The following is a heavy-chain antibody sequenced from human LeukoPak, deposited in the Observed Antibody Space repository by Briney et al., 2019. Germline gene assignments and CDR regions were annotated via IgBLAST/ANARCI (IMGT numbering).Heavy chain of an antibody. CDR2: INHSGST. CDR3: ARGRYDFWSGTLGSWFDP. D-gene: IGHD3-3*01. Sequence: PSETLSLTCAVYGGSFSGYYWSWIRQPPGKGLEWIGEINHSGSTNYNPSLKSRVTISVDTSKNQFSLKLSSMTAADTAVYYCARGRYDFWSGTLGSWFDPWGQGTLVTVSS. J-gene: IGHJ5*02. V-gene: IGHV4-34*01. CDR1: GGSFSGYY.